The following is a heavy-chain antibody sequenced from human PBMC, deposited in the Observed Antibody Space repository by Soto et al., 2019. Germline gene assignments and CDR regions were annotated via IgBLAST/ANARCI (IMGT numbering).Heavy chain of an antibody. CDR3: ARGRSSIL. Sequence: QGQLQESGPGLGRPSGTLSLTCTVSGDSISDYYWNWIRQPPGKGLEWIGYSHYSGSTSYNSSLKSRVTMSVDTSKNQFSLKLSSLTAADTAVYYCARGRSSILWGQGTLVTVSS. D-gene: IGHD6-6*01. CDR1: GDSISDYY. V-gene: IGHV4-59*01. J-gene: IGHJ4*02. CDR2: SHYSGST.